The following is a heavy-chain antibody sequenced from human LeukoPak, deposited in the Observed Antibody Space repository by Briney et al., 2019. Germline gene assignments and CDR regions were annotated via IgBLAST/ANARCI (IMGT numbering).Heavy chain of an antibody. Sequence: PGGSLRLSCAASGFTFDDYAMHWVRQAPGKGLEWVSLISWDGGSTYYADSVKGRFTFSRDNSKNSLYLQMNSLRAEDTALYYCAKALWTRSSWYYFDYWGQGTLVTVSS. J-gene: IGHJ4*02. V-gene: IGHV3-43D*03. CDR1: GFTFDDYA. D-gene: IGHD6-13*01. CDR3: AKALWTRSSWYYFDY. CDR2: ISWDGGST.